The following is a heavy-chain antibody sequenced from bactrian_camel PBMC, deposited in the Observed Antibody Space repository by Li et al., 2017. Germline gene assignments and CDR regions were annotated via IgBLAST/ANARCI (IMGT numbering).Heavy chain of an antibody. V-gene: IGHV3S55*01. Sequence: HVQLVESGGGSVQAGGSLKLACAASEYYRTHCMGWFRQAPGKEREEVAHIDNDGTTSYADSVKGRFTISRDNTKNTVYLQMNSLKSEDTAMYYCGSQGAFGKGTQVTVS. D-gene: IGHD1*01. J-gene: IGHJ7*01. CDR2: IDNDGTT. CDR1: EYYRTHC.